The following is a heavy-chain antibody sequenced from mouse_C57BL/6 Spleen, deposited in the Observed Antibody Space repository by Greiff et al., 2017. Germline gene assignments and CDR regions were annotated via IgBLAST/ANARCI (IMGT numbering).Heavy chain of an antibody. V-gene: IGHV3-6*01. J-gene: IGHJ2*01. CDR1: GYSITSGYY. CDR2: ISYDGSN. CDR3: ARAEHYFDY. Sequence: EVKLQESGPGLVKPSQSLSLTCSVTGYSITSGYYWNWIRQFPGNKLEWMGYISYDGSNNYHPSRKNRISITRDTSKNQFFLKLNSVTTEDTATYYCARAEHYFDYWGQGTTLTVSS.